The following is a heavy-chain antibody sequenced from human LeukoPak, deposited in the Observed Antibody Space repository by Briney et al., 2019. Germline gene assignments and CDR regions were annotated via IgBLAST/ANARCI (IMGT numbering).Heavy chain of an antibody. CDR3: AKAITNYGSTFYYYYGMDV. J-gene: IGHJ6*02. Sequence: GGSLRLSCAASGFPFDDYAMHWVRQAPGKGLEWVSGISWNSGSIGYADSVKGRFTISRDNAKNSLYLQMNSLRAEDTALYYCAKAITNYGSTFYYYYGMDVWGQGTTVTVSS. V-gene: IGHV3-9*01. CDR1: GFPFDDYA. D-gene: IGHD5-24*01. CDR2: ISWNSGSI.